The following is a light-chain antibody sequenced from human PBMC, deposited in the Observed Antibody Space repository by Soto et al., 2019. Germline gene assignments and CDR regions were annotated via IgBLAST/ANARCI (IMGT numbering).Light chain of an antibody. CDR2: DAS. Sequence: EVVMTQSPATLSVSPGERATLSCRASESFSRNLAWYQQKPGQAPRLLIYDASTRATGTPDRFSGGGSGTEFTLTISSLQSEDFVVYYCQQYNSWPPITFGQGTRLEIK. CDR3: QQYNSWPPIT. V-gene: IGKV3-15*01. J-gene: IGKJ5*01. CDR1: ESFSRN.